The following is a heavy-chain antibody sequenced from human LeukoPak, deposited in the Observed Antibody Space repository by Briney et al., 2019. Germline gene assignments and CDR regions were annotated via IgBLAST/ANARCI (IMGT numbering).Heavy chain of an antibody. CDR2: INPDGNKK. D-gene: IGHD5-18*01. CDR3: ARDLAYSRLDY. CDR1: GFTFSSYW. Sequence: GGSLRLSCAASGFTFSSYWMSWVRQAPGKGLEWVASINPDGNKKYSADSVKGRFTISRDNAENSLYLQMNSLRVEDTAFYYCARDLAYSRLDYWGQGMLVTVSS. J-gene: IGHJ4*02. V-gene: IGHV3-7*01.